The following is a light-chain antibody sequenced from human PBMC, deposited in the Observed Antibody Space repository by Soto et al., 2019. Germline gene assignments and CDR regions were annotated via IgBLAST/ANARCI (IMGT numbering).Light chain of an antibody. CDR3: QQYNKWPRT. J-gene: IGKJ1*01. CDR2: GAS. V-gene: IGKV3D-15*01. Sequence: EIVMTQSPATLSVSPGERATLSCRASQSVNIHLAWYQQKPGQAPRLLIYGASARATGIPAKFSGSGSGTEFTLTISSLQSEDFAVYYCQQYNKWPRTFGQGTKVDLK. CDR1: QSVNIH.